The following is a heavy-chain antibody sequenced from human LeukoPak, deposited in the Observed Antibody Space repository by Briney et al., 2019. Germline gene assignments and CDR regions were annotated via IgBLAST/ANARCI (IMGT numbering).Heavy chain of an antibody. J-gene: IGHJ5*02. Sequence: GGSLRLSCVASGFTVSSNDMSWVRQSPGKGLEWVSVIYSGGTTSYADSVKGRFTISRDNAKNTLYLQMNSLRAEDTAVYYCARGIVVAGTEAWFDPWGQGTLVTVSS. CDR3: ARGIVVAGTEAWFDP. CDR1: GFTVSSND. V-gene: IGHV3-66*01. CDR2: IYSGGTT. D-gene: IGHD6-19*01.